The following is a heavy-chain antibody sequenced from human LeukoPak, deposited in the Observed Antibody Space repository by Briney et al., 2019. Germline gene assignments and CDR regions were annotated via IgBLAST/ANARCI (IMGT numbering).Heavy chain of an antibody. D-gene: IGHD2-15*01. J-gene: IGHJ4*02. CDR1: GFTVSSNY. CDR2: IYSGGST. CDR3: ARETHSGSEDLYYVDY. Sequence: GGSLRLSCAASGFTVSSNYMSWVRQAPVKELEWVSVIYSGGSTYYADSVKGRFTISRDNSKNTLYLQMNSLRAEDTAVYYCARETHSGSEDLYYVDYWGQGTLVTVSS. V-gene: IGHV3-66*01.